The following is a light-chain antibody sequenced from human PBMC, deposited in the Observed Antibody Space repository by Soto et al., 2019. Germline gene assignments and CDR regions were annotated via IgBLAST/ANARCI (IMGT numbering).Light chain of an antibody. CDR3: SSFAGSNNLI. J-gene: IGLJ2*01. V-gene: IGLV2-8*01. CDR2: EVS. Sequence: QSALTQPPSASGSPGQSVTISCTGTSSDVGGYNYVSWYQQHPGKAPKLMIYEVSKRPSGVPDRFSGSKSDNTASLTVSGLQAADEADYYCSSFAGSNNLIFGGGNKVTVL. CDR1: SSDVGGYNY.